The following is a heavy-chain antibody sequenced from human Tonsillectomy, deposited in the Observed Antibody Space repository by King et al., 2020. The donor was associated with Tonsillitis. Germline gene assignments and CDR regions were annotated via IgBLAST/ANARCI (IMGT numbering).Heavy chain of an antibody. CDR1: GFTFDDYA. CDR3: TRDPNSASGTVISGFDF. V-gene: IGHV3-9*01. J-gene: IGHJ4*02. CDR2: ISYNGGNI. D-gene: IGHD3-10*01. Sequence: VQLVESGGGLVQPGRSLRLSCVASGFTFDDYALHWVRHAPGKGLEWVSGISYNGGNIAYADSVKGRFTISRDNGKNSLFLQMNSLSAEDTALYYCTRDPNSASGTVISGFDFWGQGTLVAVSS.